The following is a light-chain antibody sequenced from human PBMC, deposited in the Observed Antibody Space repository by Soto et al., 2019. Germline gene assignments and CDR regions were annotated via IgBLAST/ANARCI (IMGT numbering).Light chain of an antibody. V-gene: IGKV1-5*01. CDR2: DAS. CDR1: QSISKW. Sequence: DIQMAQSPSTLSACVGDRVTMTCRASQSISKWLAWYQQKPGTAPKLLIYDASNLESGVPSRFSGSGSGTEFTLTIRSLQPDDFATYYCQQYDSYSPLTFGGGTKVDIK. J-gene: IGKJ4*01. CDR3: QQYDSYSPLT.